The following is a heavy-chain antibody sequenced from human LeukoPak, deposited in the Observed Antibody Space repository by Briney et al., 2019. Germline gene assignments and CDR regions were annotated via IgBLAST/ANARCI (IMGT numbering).Heavy chain of an antibody. CDR3: AREGDTAMVSDAFDI. J-gene: IGHJ3*02. V-gene: IGHV1-2*02. CDR1: GYTFTGYY. D-gene: IGHD5-18*01. CDR2: INPNSGGT. Sequence: ASVTVSCKASGYTFTGYYMHWVRQAPGQGLEWMGWINPNSGGTNYAQKFQGRVTMTRDTSISTAYMELSRLRSDDTAVYYCAREGDTAMVSDAFDIWGQGTMVTVSS.